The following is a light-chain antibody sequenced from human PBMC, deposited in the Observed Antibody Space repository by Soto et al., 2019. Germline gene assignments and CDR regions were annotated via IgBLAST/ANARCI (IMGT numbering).Light chain of an antibody. J-gene: IGKJ1*01. V-gene: IGKV3-15*01. CDR2: GAS. CDR3: QQYNSWLWT. CDR1: QSVSSK. Sequence: EIVMTQSPATLSVSPGEGATLSCSASQSVSSKLAWYQQKPGQAPRLLIYGASTRATGIPARFSGSGSGTEFTLIISSLQSEDSAVYNCQQYNSWLWTFGQGTKVEIK.